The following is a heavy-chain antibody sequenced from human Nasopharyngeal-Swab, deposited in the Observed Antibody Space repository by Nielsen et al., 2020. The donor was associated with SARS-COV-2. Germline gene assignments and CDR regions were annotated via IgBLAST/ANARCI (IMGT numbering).Heavy chain of an antibody. CDR3: ARLVGYCSSTSCYTGWFDP. CDR2: IYPGDSDT. Sequence: VRQMPGKGLEWVGIIYPGDSDTRYSPSFQGQVTISADKSISTAYLQWSSLKASDTAMYYRARLVGYCSSTSCYTGWFDPWGQGTLVTVSS. V-gene: IGHV5-51*01. J-gene: IGHJ5*02. D-gene: IGHD2-2*02.